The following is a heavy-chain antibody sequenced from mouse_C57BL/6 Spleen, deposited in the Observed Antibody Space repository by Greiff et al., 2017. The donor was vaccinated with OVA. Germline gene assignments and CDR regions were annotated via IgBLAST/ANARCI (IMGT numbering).Heavy chain of an antibody. CDR1: GFTFSDYG. Sequence: EVQVVESGGGLVQPGGSLKLSCAASGFTFSDYGMHWVRQAPETGLEWVAYISSGSSTFYYAYTVHGRFTISSDNAKNTLFLQKTSLRSEDTAMYYCVRGNYDYFDYWGQGTTLTVSS. CDR2: ISSGSSTF. J-gene: IGHJ2*01. D-gene: IGHD2-4*01. CDR3: VRGNYDYFDY. V-gene: IGHV5-17*01.